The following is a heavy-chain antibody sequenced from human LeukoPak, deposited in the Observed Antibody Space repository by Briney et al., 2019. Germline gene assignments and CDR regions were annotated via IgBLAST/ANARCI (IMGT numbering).Heavy chain of an antibody. Sequence: SETLSLTCTVSGGSISSYYWSWIRQPPGKELEWLGHIYSSGSTTDNPSLKSRVTISVDTSKNQFSLRMNSVTAADTAVYYCARFTKYDGGGSYLDIWGQGTMVTVSS. V-gene: IGHV4-59*13. CDR2: IYSSGST. D-gene: IGHD3-22*01. J-gene: IGHJ3*02. CDR1: GGSISSYY. CDR3: ARFTKYDGGGSYLDI.